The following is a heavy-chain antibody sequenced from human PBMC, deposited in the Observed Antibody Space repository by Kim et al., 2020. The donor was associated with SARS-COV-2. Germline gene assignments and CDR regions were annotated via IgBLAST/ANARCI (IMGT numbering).Heavy chain of an antibody. V-gene: IGHV1-69*13. D-gene: IGHD2-21*02. CDR2: IIPIFGTA. J-gene: IGHJ6*02. Sequence: SVKVSCKASGGTFSSYAISWVRQAPGQGLEWMGGIIPIFGTANYAQKFQGRVTITADESTSTAYMELSSLRSEDTAVYYCAVAPICGGDCYNYYYYGMDVWGQGTTVTVSS. CDR1: GGTFSSYA. CDR3: AVAPICGGDCYNYYYYGMDV.